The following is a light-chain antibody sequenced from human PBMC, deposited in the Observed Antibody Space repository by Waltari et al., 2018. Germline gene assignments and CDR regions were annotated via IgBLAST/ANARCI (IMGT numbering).Light chain of an antibody. CDR2: STS. CDR1: TGAVTSGYY. J-gene: IGLJ3*02. V-gene: IGLV7-43*01. CDR3: LLYYGGAHV. Sequence: QTVVTQEPSLTVSPGGTVTLTCASSTGAVTSGYYPNWFQQKPGQAPRALIYSTSNKHPGTPARFSGSLLGGKAALTLSGVQPEDEAEYYCLLYYGGAHVFGGGTKLTVL.